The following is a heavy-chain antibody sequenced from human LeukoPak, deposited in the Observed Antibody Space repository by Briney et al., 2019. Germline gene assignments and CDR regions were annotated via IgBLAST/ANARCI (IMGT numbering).Heavy chain of an antibody. CDR1: GFTFSSYA. Sequence: PGGSLRLSCAASGFTFSSYAMHWVRQAPGKGLEWVAVISYDGSNKYYADSVKGRFTISRDNSKNTLYLQMNSLRAEDTAVYYCAREGKGVGATQGLDYWGQGTLVTVSS. V-gene: IGHV3-30-3*01. D-gene: IGHD1-26*01. J-gene: IGHJ4*02. CDR3: AREGKGVGATQGLDY. CDR2: ISYDGSNK.